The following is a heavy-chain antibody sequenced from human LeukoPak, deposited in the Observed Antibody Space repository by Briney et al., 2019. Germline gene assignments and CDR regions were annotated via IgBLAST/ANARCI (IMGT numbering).Heavy chain of an antibody. J-gene: IGHJ6*02. CDR1: GFAFSSYG. D-gene: IGHD3-10*01. CDR3: ARERTLYVSGSGYGMDV. V-gene: IGHV3-33*01. CDR2: IWYDGSNK. Sequence: PGGSLRLSSAASGFAFSSYGMHWVRQAPGKGLEWVALIWYDGSNKYYADSVKGRFTISRDSSKNTLYLEMSSLRAEDTAVYFCARERTLYVSGSGYGMDVWGQGTTVTVSS.